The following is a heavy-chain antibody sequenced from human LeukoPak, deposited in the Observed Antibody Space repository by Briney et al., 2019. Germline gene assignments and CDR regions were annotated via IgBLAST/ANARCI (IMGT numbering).Heavy chain of an antibody. D-gene: IGHD3-22*01. CDR1: GFTFSSYS. CDR2: ISSSSSYI. J-gene: IGHJ4*02. Sequence: GGSLRLSCAASGFTFSSYSMNWVRQAPGKGLEWVSSISSSSSYIYYAVSVKGRFTISRDNAKNSLYLQMNSLGAEDTAVYYCARDLGSSTTMIVIWSEGGFDYWGQGTLVTVSS. CDR3: ARDLGSSTTMIVIWSEGGFDY. V-gene: IGHV3-21*01.